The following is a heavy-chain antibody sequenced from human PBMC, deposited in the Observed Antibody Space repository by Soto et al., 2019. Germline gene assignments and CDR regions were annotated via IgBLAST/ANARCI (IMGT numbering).Heavy chain of an antibody. D-gene: IGHD4-17*01. Sequence: SETLSLTCTIPGGSISTYYWSWIRQPPGKGLEWIGYIYYTGSTNYNPSLRGRVTMSLDTSKNHFSLNLSSVTAADTAVYFCARGASTVTTFRVWFDPWGQGTLVTVSS. J-gene: IGHJ5*02. CDR2: IYYTGST. V-gene: IGHV4-59*01. CDR3: ARGASTVTTFRVWFDP. CDR1: GGSISTYY.